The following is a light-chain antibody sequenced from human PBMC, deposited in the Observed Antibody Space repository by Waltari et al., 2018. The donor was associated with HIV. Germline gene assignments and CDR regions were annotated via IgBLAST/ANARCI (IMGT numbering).Light chain of an antibody. Sequence: DIQMTKSPPTLSSSVGDRATITCRASQSIDTWLAWYQQKAGRAPKLLIYKASSLESGVPSRFSGSGSGTEFTLTISSLQPDDFATYYCQQYKTSSPWTFGQGTKVDI. V-gene: IGKV1-5*03. J-gene: IGKJ1*01. CDR2: KAS. CDR1: QSIDTW. CDR3: QQYKTSSPWT.